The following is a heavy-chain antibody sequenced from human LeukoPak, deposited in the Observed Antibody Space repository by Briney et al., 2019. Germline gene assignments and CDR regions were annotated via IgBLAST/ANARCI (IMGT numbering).Heavy chain of an antibody. V-gene: IGHV1-69*13. CDR2: IIPIFGTA. CDR3: ARSLYYYDSSGYYPIGY. D-gene: IGHD3-22*01. Sequence: GASVNVSCKASGGTFSSYAISWVRQAPGQGLEWMGGIIPIFGTANYAQKFQGRVTITADESTSTAYMELSSLRSEDTAVYYCARSLYYYDSSGYYPIGYWGQGILVTVSS. CDR1: GGTFSSYA. J-gene: IGHJ4*02.